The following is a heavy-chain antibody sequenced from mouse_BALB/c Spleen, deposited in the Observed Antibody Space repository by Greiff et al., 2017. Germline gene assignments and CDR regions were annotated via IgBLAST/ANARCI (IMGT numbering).Heavy chain of an antibody. CDR3: ARGYDYDGAMDY. V-gene: IGHV5-6-5*01. CDR1: GFTFSSYA. CDR2: ISSGGST. D-gene: IGHD2-4*01. J-gene: IGHJ4*01. Sequence: EVNVVESGGGLVKPGGSLKLSCAASGFTFSSYAMSWVRQTPEKRLEWVASISSGGSTYYPDSVKGRFTISRDNARNILYLQMSSLRSEDTAMYYCARGYDYDGAMDYWGQGTSVTVSS.